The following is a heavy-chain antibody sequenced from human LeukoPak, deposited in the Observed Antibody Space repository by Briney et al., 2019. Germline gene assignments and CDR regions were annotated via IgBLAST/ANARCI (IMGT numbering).Heavy chain of an antibody. J-gene: IGHJ6*03. D-gene: IGHD3-10*01. CDR1: CYSISSGYY. Sequence: PPETPSLTCAVSCYSISSGYYWGWIRQPPGKGGEGSGSIYHSGSTYYNPSLKSRVTISVDTSKNQFSLKLSSMTAADTAVYYCARQVYYGGYYYYYMDVWGKGTTVTVSS. V-gene: IGHV4-38-2*01. CDR3: ARQVYYGGYYYYYMDV. CDR2: IYHSGST.